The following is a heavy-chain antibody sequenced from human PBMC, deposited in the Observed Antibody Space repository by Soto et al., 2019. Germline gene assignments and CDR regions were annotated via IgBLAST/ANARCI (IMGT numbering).Heavy chain of an antibody. CDR1: GYTFTSYG. D-gene: IGHD3-3*01. Sequence: ASVKVSCKASGYTFTSYGISWVRQAPGQGLEWMGWISAYNGNTNYAQKLQGRVTMTTDTSTRTAYMGLRSLGSDDTAVYYCATNDFWSGYPTSEYYYYMDVWGKGTTVTVSS. CDR3: ATNDFWSGYPTSEYYYYMDV. V-gene: IGHV1-18*01. J-gene: IGHJ6*03. CDR2: ISAYNGNT.